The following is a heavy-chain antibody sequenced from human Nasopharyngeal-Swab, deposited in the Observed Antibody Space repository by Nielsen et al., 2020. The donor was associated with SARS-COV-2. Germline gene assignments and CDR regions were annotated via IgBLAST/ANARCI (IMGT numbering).Heavy chain of an antibody. CDR2: IYYSGST. J-gene: IGHJ4*02. CDR3: APEGKDTAMVR. V-gene: IGHV4-61*01. Sequence: SETLSLTCTVSGGSVSSGSYYWSWIRQPPGKGLEWIGYIYYSGSTYYNPSLKSRVTISVDTSKNQFSLKLSSVTAADTAVYYCAPEGKDTAMVRWGQGTLVTVSS. D-gene: IGHD5-18*01. CDR1: GGSVSSGSYY.